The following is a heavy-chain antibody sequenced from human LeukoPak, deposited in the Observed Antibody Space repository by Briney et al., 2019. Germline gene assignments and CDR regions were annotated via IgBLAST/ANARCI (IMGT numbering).Heavy chain of an antibody. J-gene: IGHJ4*02. V-gene: IGHV1-2*02. Sequence: GASVKVSCKASGYTFTDSYMHWVRQAPGQGLEWMGWINPKTGGTNYAQRFQGRVTMTRDTSIRTAYMELNSLRSDDTAVYSCARDGRLTIFVRGIITEGSPPKNWGQGTLVTVSS. CDR2: INPKTGGT. CDR1: GYTFTDSY. CDR3: ARDGRLTIFVRGIITEGSPPKN. D-gene: IGHD3-10*01.